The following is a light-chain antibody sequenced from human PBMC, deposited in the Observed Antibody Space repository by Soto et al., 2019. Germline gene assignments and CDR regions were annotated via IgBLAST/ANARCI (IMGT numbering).Light chain of an antibody. CDR1: QGISSN. V-gene: IGKV1-9*01. Sequence: DIQLTQSPSFLSASVGERITTTYRASQGISSNLAWYQQKPEKAPKLLIYAASTLQSGVPSRFSGSGSGTEFPLIISILQPEDFAPYYGQQLKGYPLTFGGGTKVEIK. CDR2: AAS. J-gene: IGKJ4*01. CDR3: QQLKGYPLT.